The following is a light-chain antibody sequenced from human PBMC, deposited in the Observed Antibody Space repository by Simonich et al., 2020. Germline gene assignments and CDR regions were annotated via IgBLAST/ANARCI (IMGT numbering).Light chain of an antibody. CDR3: SSYTSSSTYWV. J-gene: IGLJ3*02. CDR2: DVR. Sequence: QSALTQPASVSGSPGQSITISCTGTSRDVGGYNYVSWYQQHPGKAHKLMIYDVRKRPSVVSNRFSGSKSGNTASLTISGLQAEDEADYYCSSYTSSSTYWVFGGGTKLTVL. V-gene: IGLV2-14*01. CDR1: SRDVGGYNY.